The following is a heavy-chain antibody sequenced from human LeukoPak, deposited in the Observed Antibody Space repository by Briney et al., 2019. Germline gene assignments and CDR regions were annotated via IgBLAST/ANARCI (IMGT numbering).Heavy chain of an antibody. V-gene: IGHV3-48*04. J-gene: IGHJ4*02. CDR3: ARESRSSGWDYFDY. CDR1: GFTFSSYS. Sequence: GGSLRLSCAASGFTFSSYSMNWVRHAPGKGLEWVSYISSSGSTIYYADSVKGRFTISRDNAKNSLYLQMNSLRAEDTAVYYCARESRSSGWDYFDYWGQGTPVTVSS. D-gene: IGHD6-19*01. CDR2: ISSSGSTI.